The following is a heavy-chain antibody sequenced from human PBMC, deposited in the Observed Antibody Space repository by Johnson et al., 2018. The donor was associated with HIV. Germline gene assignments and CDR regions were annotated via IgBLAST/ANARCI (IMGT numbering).Heavy chain of an antibody. CDR3: AKGGQQLADPFDI. Sequence: VQLVESGGGLIQPGGSLRLSCAASGFTVSINYMSWVRQAPGKGLEWVSVITNSGSATDYAHSVKGRFTISRDNSKNTLYLDMTSLRGGDTAVYFCAKGGQQLADPFDIWGQGTLVTVSS. J-gene: IGHJ3*02. D-gene: IGHD6-13*01. CDR2: ITNSGSAT. CDR1: GFTVSINY. V-gene: IGHV3-53*01.